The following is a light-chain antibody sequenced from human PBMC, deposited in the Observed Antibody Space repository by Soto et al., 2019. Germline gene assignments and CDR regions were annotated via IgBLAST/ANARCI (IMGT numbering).Light chain of an antibody. J-gene: IGKJ1*01. CDR1: QIVSENY. Sequence: EILLTHSPGTLSLSSGERATLSCRASQIVSENYLAWYQQKPGQAPRLVVYGASSRETGVPDRFSASGSGTEFTLTISRLEPEDFAVYYCQQYAKATLTFGQGTKVDIK. CDR2: GAS. V-gene: IGKV3-20*01. CDR3: QQYAKATLT.